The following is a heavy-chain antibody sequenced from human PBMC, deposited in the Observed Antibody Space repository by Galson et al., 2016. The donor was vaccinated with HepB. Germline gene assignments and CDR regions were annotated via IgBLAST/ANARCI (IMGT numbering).Heavy chain of an antibody. CDR2: ISYDGSNK. J-gene: IGHJ6*02. Sequence: SLRLSCAASGFTFSSYAMHWVRQAPGKGLEWVAVISYDGSNKYYADSVKGRFTISRDNSKNTLYLQMNRLRAEDTAVYYCARDHRKLPAAIVRYGMDVWGQGTTVTVSS. CDR1: GFTFSSYA. CDR3: ARDHRKLPAAIVRYGMDV. V-gene: IGHV3-30*04. D-gene: IGHD2-2*01.